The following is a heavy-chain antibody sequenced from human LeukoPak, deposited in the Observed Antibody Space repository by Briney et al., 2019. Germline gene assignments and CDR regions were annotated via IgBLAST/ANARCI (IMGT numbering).Heavy chain of an antibody. D-gene: IGHD3-3*01. CDR3: AGGATNDFWSGYGWFDP. Sequence: HPGGSLRLSCVASGFTFNYYTVHWVRQAPGKGLEWVALISYDGSNTYYAASVKGRFTISRDNSKNTLYLQMNSLRAEDTAIYYCAGGATNDFWSGYGWFDPWGQGTLVTVSS. CDR2: ISYDGSNT. J-gene: IGHJ5*02. V-gene: IGHV3-30-3*01. CDR1: GFTFNYYT.